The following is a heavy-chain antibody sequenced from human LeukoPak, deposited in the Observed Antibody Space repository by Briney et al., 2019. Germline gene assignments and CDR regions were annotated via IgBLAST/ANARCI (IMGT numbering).Heavy chain of an antibody. CDR2: IYHSGST. CDR3: ARNPGSDYPEW. J-gene: IGHJ4*02. CDR1: GYSISSGYY. D-gene: IGHD4-17*01. Sequence: SETLSLTCTVSGYSISSGYYWGWIRQPPGKGLEWIGSIYHSGSTYYNPSLKSRVSISVDKSKNQFSLKLNSVTAADTAVYYCARNPGSDYPEWWGQGTLVTVSS. V-gene: IGHV4-38-2*02.